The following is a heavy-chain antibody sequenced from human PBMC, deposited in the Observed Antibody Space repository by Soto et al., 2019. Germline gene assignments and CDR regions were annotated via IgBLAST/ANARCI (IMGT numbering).Heavy chain of an antibody. Sequence: PSQTLSLTCTVSGGSIGGGGYYWSGIRQHPGKGLEWIGYIYCGWSTYYNPSLKSPPTISGYTSKNQFCLKHSSVTAADTALYYCARGGYYFANSGQNGYEYWRQGIRVRVSS. CDR1: GGSIGGGGYY. D-gene: IGHD3-22*01. V-gene: IGHV4-31*01. J-gene: IGHJ4*01. CDR3: ARGGYYFANSGQNGYEY. CDR2: IYCGWST.